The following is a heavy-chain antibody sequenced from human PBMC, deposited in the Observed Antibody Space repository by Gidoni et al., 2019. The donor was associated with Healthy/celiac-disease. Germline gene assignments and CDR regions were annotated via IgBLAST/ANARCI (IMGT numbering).Heavy chain of an antibody. J-gene: IGHJ5*02. D-gene: IGHD6-13*01. CDR3: AKDAVPDSSWYYYNILEDDWFDP. V-gene: IGHV3-23*01. Sequence: EVQLLESGGGLVQPGGSLRLSCAASGFTFSRYAMSWVRQAPGKGLEWVSAISGSGGSTYYADSVKGRFTISRDNSKNTLYLQMNSLRAEDTAVYYCAKDAVPDSSWYYYNILEDDWFDPWGQGTLVTVSS. CDR2: ISGSGGST. CDR1: GFTFSRYA.